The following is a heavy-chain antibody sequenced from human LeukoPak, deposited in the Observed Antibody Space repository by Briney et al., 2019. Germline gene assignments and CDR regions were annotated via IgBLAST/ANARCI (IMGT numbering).Heavy chain of an antibody. D-gene: IGHD3-22*01. CDR1: GYTFTGYY. J-gene: IGHJ5*02. Sequence: ASVKVPCKASGYTFTGYYMHWVRQAPGQGLEWMGWINPNSGGTNYAQKFQGRVTMTRDTSISTAYMELSRLRSDDTAVYYCAREISGNIGSGSLNWFDPWGQGTLVTVSS. CDR2: INPNSGGT. CDR3: AREISGNIGSGSLNWFDP. V-gene: IGHV1-2*02.